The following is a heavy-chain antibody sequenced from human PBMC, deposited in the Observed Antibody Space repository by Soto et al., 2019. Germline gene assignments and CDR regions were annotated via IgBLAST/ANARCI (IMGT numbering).Heavy chain of an antibody. D-gene: IGHD3-3*02. CDR1: GLSVSSND. CDR3: GRGPFY. CDR2: IYSADNT. V-gene: IGHV3-66*01. Sequence: PGGSLRLSCAASGLSVSSNDMSWVRQAPGKGLECVSIIYSADNTFYVDSVKGRLIISRDNSKNTVYLQMNSLRADDTAVYYCGRGPFYGGQGTLVTVSS. J-gene: IGHJ4*02.